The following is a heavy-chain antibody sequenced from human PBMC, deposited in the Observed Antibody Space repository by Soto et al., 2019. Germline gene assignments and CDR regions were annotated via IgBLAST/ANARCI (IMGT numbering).Heavy chain of an antibody. Sequence: GSLRLSCAASGFTFSSYAMSWVRQAPGKGLEWVSAISGSGGSTYYADSVKGRFTISRDNSKNTLYLQMNSLRAEDTAVYYCAKSLYGFPITANDYWGQGTLVTVSS. CDR1: GFTFSSYA. V-gene: IGHV3-23*01. CDR3: AKSLYGFPITANDY. D-gene: IGHD2-8*02. J-gene: IGHJ4*02. CDR2: ISGSGGST.